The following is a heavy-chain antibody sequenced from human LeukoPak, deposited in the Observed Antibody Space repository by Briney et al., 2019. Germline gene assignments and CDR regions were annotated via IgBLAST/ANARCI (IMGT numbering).Heavy chain of an antibody. J-gene: IGHJ4*02. CDR1: GFTFSTYG. Sequence: GGTLRLSCAASGFTFSTYGMTWVRQAPGKGLEWVSAISGSGISTYYADSVKGRFTISRDNSKNTLYLRMNSLRAEDTAVYYCARGGTEVRGVILDWYFDYWGQGTLVTVSS. V-gene: IGHV3-23*01. CDR3: ARGGTEVRGVILDWYFDY. D-gene: IGHD3-10*01. CDR2: ISGSGIST.